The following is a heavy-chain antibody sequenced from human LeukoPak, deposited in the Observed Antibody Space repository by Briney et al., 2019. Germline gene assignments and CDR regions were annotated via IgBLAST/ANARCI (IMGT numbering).Heavy chain of an antibody. V-gene: IGHV3-30*03. Sequence: PGGSLRLSCAASGFTFSSYSMNWVRQAPGKGLEWVAVISYDGSNKYYADSVKGRFTISRDNSKNTLYLQMNSLRAEDTAVYYCARDRVVVVVAAMVFSGWFDPWGQGTLVTVSS. J-gene: IGHJ5*02. CDR2: ISYDGSNK. CDR1: GFTFSSYS. D-gene: IGHD2-15*01. CDR3: ARDRVVVVVAAMVFSGWFDP.